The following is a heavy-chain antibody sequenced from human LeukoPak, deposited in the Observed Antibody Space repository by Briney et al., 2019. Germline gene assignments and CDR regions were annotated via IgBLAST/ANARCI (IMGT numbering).Heavy chain of an antibody. CDR2: INPSGGST. Sequence: ASVKVSCKASGYTFTSYYMHWVRQAPGQGLEWMGIINPSGGSTSYAQKFQGRVTMTRDTSTSTVYMELSGLRSEDTAMYYCARGFRGYSYVFYFDYWGQGTLVTVSS. D-gene: IGHD5-18*01. CDR3: ARGFRGYSYVFYFDY. J-gene: IGHJ4*02. CDR1: GYTFTSYY. V-gene: IGHV1-46*01.